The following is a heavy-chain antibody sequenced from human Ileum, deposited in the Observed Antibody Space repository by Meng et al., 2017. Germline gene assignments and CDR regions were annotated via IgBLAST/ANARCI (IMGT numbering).Heavy chain of an antibody. CDR2: INHSGST. D-gene: IGHD3-22*01. CDR1: GGSFSGYY. CDR3: ARGGHDSSGYYSFDY. Sequence: VTLQQWGAGLLKPSGTLSLTCAVYGGSFSGYYWSWIRQPPGKGLEWIGEINHSGSTNYNPSLKSRVTISVDTSKNQFSLKLSSVTAADTAVYYCARGGHDSSGYYSFDYWGQGTLVTVSS. V-gene: IGHV4-34*01. J-gene: IGHJ4*02.